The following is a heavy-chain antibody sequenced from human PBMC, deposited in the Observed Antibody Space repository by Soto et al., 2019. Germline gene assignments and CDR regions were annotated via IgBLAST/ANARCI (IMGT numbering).Heavy chain of an antibody. CDR2: ISYDGSNK. CDR1: GFTFSSYG. J-gene: IGHJ4*02. CDR3: ARGIKYYYDSSGYYGY. D-gene: IGHD3-22*01. Sequence: GGSLRLSCAASGFTFSSYGMHWVRQAPGKGLEWVAVISYDGSNKYYADSVKGRFTFSRDNSKNTLYLQMNSLRAEDTAVYYCARGIKYYYDSSGYYGYWGQGTLVTVSS. V-gene: IGHV3-30*03.